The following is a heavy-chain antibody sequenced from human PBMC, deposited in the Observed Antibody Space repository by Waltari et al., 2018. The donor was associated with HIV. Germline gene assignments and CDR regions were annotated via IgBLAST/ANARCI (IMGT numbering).Heavy chain of an antibody. J-gene: IGHJ2*01. CDR3: ARHALRVGAAYWNFDL. Sequence: QLQLQESGPGLVKPSKTLSLTCTVSGGSVSSSSYFWGWIRQPPGKGLEWVGRIYYTGRAYYNPAFKSRVTISVDTSKNQFSLKVTSVTAADTAVYYCARHALRVGAAYWNFDLWGRGTLVTVSS. V-gene: IGHV4-39*01. CDR2: IYYTGRA. CDR1: GGSVSSSSYF. D-gene: IGHD1-26*01.